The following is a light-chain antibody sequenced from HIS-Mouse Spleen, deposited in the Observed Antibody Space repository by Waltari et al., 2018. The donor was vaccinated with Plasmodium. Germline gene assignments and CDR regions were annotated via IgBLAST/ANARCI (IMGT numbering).Light chain of an antibody. J-gene: IGKJ4*01. CDR2: DAS. CDR3: QQRSNWAPLT. CDR1: QSVSSY. Sequence: DIVLTQSPATLSLSPGERATPSCRASQSVSSYLAWYQQKPGQAPRLLIYDASNRATGIPARFSGSGSGTDFTLTISSLEPEDFAVYYCQQRSNWAPLTFGGGTKVEIK. V-gene: IGKV3-11*01.